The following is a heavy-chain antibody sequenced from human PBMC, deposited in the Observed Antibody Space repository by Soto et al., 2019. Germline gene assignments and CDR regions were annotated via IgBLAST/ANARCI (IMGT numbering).Heavy chain of an antibody. J-gene: IGHJ4*02. Sequence: QVQLVQSGAEVTEPGASVKLSCKTSGYTFSTYGLSWVRQAPGQGLEWMGWAVATSGNTIYAQRFQGRVTVTTDRYTNTGYLELRSLTSDDTALYYCARVAGYGSGSRHFDTWGQGTLV. CDR3: ARVAGYGSGSRHFDT. CDR2: AVATSGNT. CDR1: GYTFSTYG. D-gene: IGHD3-10*01. V-gene: IGHV1-18*01.